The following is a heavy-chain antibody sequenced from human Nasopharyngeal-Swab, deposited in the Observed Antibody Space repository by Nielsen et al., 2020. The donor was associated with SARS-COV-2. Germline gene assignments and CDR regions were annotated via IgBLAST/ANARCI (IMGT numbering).Heavy chain of an antibody. J-gene: IGHJ4*02. V-gene: IGHV1-2*06. Sequence: ASVKVSCKASGYFFTDYYMHWVRQAPGQGLEYMGRINPHSGDTNFAQKFQGRVTVTRDTSINTAYMELSSLRFDGTAVYYCARDDGDVPGMTGSGPPGGYWGQGTLVTVSS. CDR2: INPHSGDT. D-gene: IGHD1-14*01. CDR1: GYFFTDYY. CDR3: ARDDGDVPGMTGSGPPGGY.